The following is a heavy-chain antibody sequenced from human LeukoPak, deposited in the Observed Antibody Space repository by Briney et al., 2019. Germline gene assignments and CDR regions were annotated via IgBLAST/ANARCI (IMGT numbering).Heavy chain of an antibody. D-gene: IGHD4-17*01. V-gene: IGHV4-38-2*02. CDR2: IYHSGDS. CDR1: GYSISSGYY. Sequence: PSETLSLTCTVSGYSISSGYYWGCIRQSPGKGREWIGSIYHSGDSYYSPSLKGRVTMSVDTSKNQFALKLRSVTASDTAVYYCARERDYSYYFDYWGQGVLVTVSS. CDR3: ARERDYSYYFDY. J-gene: IGHJ4*02.